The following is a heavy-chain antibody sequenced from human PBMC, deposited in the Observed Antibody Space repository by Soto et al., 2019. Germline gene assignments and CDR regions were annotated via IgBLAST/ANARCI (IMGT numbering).Heavy chain of an antibody. J-gene: IGHJ6*02. D-gene: IGHD3-9*01. CDR1: GYTFTGYY. V-gene: IGHV1-2*04. Sequence: ASVKVSCKASGYTFTGYYMHWVRQAPGQGLEWMGWINPNSGGTNYAQKFQGWVTMTRDTSISTAYMELSRLRSDDTAVYYCAREGARGYYILTGYYTSYYYYYGMDVWGQGTTVTVSS. CDR3: AREGARGYYILTGYYTSYYYYYGMDV. CDR2: INPNSGGT.